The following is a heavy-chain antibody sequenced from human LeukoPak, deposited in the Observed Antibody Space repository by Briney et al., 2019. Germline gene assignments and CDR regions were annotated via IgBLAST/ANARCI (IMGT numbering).Heavy chain of an antibody. CDR2: ISAYNGNT. V-gene: IGHV1-18*01. CDR3: ARDRGRGTHDY. J-gene: IGHJ4*02. CDR1: GYTFTSYG. D-gene: IGHD3-10*01. Sequence: AASVKVSCKASGYTFTSYGISWVRQAPGQGLEWMGWISAYNGNTNYAQKFQGRVTITADESTSTAYMELSSLRSEDTAVYYCARDRGRGTHDYWGQGTLVTVSS.